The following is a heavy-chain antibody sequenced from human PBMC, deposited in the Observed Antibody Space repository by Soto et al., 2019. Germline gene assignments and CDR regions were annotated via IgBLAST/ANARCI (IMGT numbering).Heavy chain of an antibody. D-gene: IGHD5-12*01. Sequence: QVQLVQSGAEVKKPGSSVKVSCKTSGDIFSGYSISWVRQAPGQGLEWMGGIIPIFGTTNYAQRFHGRVTITADKSTSTVYMELDSLKSEDTAVYYCARDLGSGYDPGDYWGQGTLVTVSS. J-gene: IGHJ4*02. V-gene: IGHV1-69*14. CDR3: ARDLGSGYDPGDY. CDR1: GDIFSGYS. CDR2: IIPIFGTT.